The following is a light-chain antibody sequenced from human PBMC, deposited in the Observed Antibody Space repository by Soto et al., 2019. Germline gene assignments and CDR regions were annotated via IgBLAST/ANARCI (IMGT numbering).Light chain of an antibody. CDR2: STN. CDR3: VLYMGSGVWV. J-gene: IGLJ3*02. V-gene: IGLV8-61*01. CDR1: SGSVSTSSY. Sequence: QAVVTQEPSFSVSPGRTDTLTCGLSSGSVSTSSYPSWYQQTPGQAPRTLIYSTNTRSSGVPDRFSGSILGNKAALTITGAQADDESDYYCVLYMGSGVWVFGGGTQLTVL.